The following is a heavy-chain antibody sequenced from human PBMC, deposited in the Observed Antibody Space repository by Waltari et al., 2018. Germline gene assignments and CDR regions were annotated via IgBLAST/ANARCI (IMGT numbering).Heavy chain of an antibody. CDR3: ARHLYYDFWSGYLYYFDY. CDR1: GGSISSSSYY. D-gene: IGHD3-3*01. J-gene: IGHJ4*02. CDR2: IYYSGST. Sequence: QLQLQESGPGLVKPSETLSLTCPVSGGSISSSSYYWGWIRQPPGKGLEWIGSIYYSGSTYYNPSLKSRVTISIDTSKNQFSLKLSSVTAADTAVYYCARHLYYDFWSGYLYYFDYWGQGTLVTVSS. V-gene: IGHV4-39*01.